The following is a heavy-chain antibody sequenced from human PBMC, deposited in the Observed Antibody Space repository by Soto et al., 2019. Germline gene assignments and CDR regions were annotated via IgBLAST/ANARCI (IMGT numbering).Heavy chain of an antibody. J-gene: IGHJ3*02. D-gene: IGHD1-1*01. CDR1: GFTFSSYS. CDR3: ACLLEPDAFDI. V-gene: IGHV3-21*01. CDR2: ISSSSSYI. Sequence: EVQLVESGGGLVKPWGSLRLSCAASGFTFSSYSMNWVRQAPGKGLEWVSSISSSSSYIYYADSVKGRFTISRDNAKNSLYLQMNSLRAEDTAVYYCACLLEPDAFDIWGQGTMVTVSS.